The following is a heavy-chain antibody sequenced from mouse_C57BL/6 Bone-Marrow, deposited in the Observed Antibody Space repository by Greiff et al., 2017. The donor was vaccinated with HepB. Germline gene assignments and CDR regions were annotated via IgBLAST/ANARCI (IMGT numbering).Heavy chain of an antibody. CDR2: ISDGGSYT. Sequence: EVQVVESGGGLVKPGGSLKLSCAASGFTFSSYAMSWVRQTPEKRLEWVATISDGGSYTYYPDNVKGRFTISRDNAKNNLYLQMSHLKSEDTAMYYCARKRFPFDYWGQGTTLTVSS. CDR3: ARKRFPFDY. J-gene: IGHJ2*01. V-gene: IGHV5-4*01. CDR1: GFTFSSYA.